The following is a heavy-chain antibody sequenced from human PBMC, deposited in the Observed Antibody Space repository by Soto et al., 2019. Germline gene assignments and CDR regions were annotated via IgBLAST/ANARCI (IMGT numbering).Heavy chain of an antibody. Sequence: ASVKVSCKASGYTFTGYYMHWVRQAPGQGLEWMGWINPNSGGTNYAQKFQGRVTMTRDTSISTAYMELSRLRSDDTAVYYCARDLGIAARQSCFDPWGQGTLGTLSS. CDR1: GYTFTGYY. V-gene: IGHV1-2*02. CDR2: INPNSGGT. CDR3: ARDLGIAARQSCFDP. D-gene: IGHD6-6*01. J-gene: IGHJ5*02.